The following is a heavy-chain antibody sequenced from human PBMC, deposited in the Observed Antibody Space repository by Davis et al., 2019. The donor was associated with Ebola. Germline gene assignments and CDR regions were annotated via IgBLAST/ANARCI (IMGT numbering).Heavy chain of an antibody. CDR2: ITHGGST. CDR1: DGSFSSYS. CDR3: ARVDRMYYYDNDGSGYNYYYDMDV. D-gene: IGHD3-22*01. Sequence: MPGGSLRLSCALYDGSFSSYSWSWIRQPPGKGLEWIGQITHGGSTNYNPSLKSRVTISGDTSKNQFSLRLSSVTAADTAVYYCARVDRMYYYDNDGSGYNYYYDMDVWGEGTTVTVSS. V-gene: IGHV4-34*01. J-gene: IGHJ6*03.